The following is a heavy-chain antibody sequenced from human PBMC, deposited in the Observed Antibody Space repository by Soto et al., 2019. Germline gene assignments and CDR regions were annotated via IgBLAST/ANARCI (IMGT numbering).Heavy chain of an antibody. CDR1: GYTFTSYD. D-gene: IGHD3-3*01. J-gene: IGHJ4*02. CDR3: ARVPTIFGGEEGY. Sequence: QVQLLQSGAEVKKPGASVKVSCKASGYTFTSYDINWVRQATGQGLEWMGWMNPNSGNTGYAQKFQGRVTMTRNTSISTAYMELSSLRSEDTAVYYWARVPTIFGGEEGYWGQGPLVTVSS. CDR2: MNPNSGNT. V-gene: IGHV1-8*01.